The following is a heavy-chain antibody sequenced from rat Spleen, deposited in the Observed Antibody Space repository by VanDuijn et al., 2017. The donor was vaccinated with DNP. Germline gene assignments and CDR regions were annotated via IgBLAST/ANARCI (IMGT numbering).Heavy chain of an antibody. CDR3: ARLRLEWEVRAMDA. Sequence: EVRLQESGPGLVKPSQSLSLTCSVSGYSITSNHWGWTRKFPGNKMEWIGHISNSVSTNSNPSLKSRISITRDTSKNQFFLQLNSLTTEDTATYYCARLRLEWEVRAMDAWGQGTSVTVSS. V-gene: IGHV3-1*01. J-gene: IGHJ4*01. CDR2: ISNSVST. CDR1: GYSITSNH. D-gene: IGHD1-1*01.